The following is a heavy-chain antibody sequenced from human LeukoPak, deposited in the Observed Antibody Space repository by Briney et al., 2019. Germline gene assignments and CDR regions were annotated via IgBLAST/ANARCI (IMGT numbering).Heavy chain of an antibody. V-gene: IGHV4-34*01. CDR2: TNHSGTN. D-gene: IGHD6-19*01. J-gene: IGHJ4*02. Sequence: SVNLSFNSSGYSWSVCCNYWGWIRPRPGQELEGMGNTNHSGTNNYNPSLKSRVTISVDTSKNQFSLKLSSVTAADTAVYYCARAGYSSGTIRDSREYKLYYFDYWGQGTLVTVSS. CDR1: SWSVCCNY. CDR3: ARAGYSSGTIRDSREYKLYYFDY.